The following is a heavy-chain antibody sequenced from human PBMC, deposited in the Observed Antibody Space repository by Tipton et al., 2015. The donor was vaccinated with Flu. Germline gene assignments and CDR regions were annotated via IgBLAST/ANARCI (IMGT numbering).Heavy chain of an antibody. CDR2: ISSGGSSI. D-gene: IGHD5-18*01. J-gene: IGHJ4*02. V-gene: IGHV3-48*03. CDR3: ARGTRRDSYGSRIDY. CDR1: GFTFSDYE. Sequence: SLRLSCAASGFTFSDYEMNWVRQAPGKGLEWLSYISSGGSSIYYADSVKGRFTISRDNAKNSLYLQMNSLRAEDTAVYYCARGTRRDSYGSRIDYWGQGTLVTVSS.